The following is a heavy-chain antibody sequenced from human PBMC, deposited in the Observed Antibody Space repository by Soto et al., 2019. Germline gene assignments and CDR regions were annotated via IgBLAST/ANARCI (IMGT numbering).Heavy chain of an antibody. V-gene: IGHV4-34*01. D-gene: IGHD5-12*01. Sequence: PLEILSLTCAVYGGSFRGYYWTWIRQPPGKGLEWIGEINHSGSTNYNPSLKSRVTISVDTSKNQFSMKVSSVTAADTAVYYCANIVAAKGFDYWGQGTLVTVSS. CDR1: GGSFRGYY. J-gene: IGHJ4*02. CDR3: ANIVAAKGFDY. CDR2: INHSGST.